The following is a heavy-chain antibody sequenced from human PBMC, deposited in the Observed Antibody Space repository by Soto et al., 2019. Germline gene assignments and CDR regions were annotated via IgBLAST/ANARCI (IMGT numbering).Heavy chain of an antibody. Sequence: ASVKVSCKASGYTFTSYDINWVRQATGQGLEWMGWMNPNSGNTGYAQKFQGRVTMTRNTSISTAYMELSSLRSEDTAVYYCARGRGYCISTSCSYYYYGMDVWGQGTTVTVSS. J-gene: IGHJ6*02. V-gene: IGHV1-8*01. CDR3: ARGRGYCISTSCSYYYYGMDV. D-gene: IGHD2-2*01. CDR2: MNPNSGNT. CDR1: GYTFTSYD.